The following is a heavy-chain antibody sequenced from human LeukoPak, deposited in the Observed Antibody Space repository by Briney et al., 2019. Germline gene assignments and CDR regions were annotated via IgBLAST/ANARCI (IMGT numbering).Heavy chain of an antibody. V-gene: IGHV3-20*04. CDR1: GFTFDDYG. J-gene: IGHJ6*03. CDR3: ARDNGILDTAMVTYYYYYMDV. CDR2: INWNGGST. D-gene: IGHD5-18*01. Sequence: GGSLRLSCAASGFTFDDYGMSWVRQAPGKGLEWVSGINWNGGSTGYADSVKGRFTISRDNAENSLYLQMNSLRAEDTAVYYCARDNGILDTAMVTYYYYYMDVWGKGTTVTVSS.